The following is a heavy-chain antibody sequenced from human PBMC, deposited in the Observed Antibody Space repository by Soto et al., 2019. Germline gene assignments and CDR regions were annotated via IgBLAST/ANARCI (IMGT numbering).Heavy chain of an antibody. V-gene: IGHV3-33*01. CDR3: ARGNWNYFYGMDV. CDR1: GFTFSSYG. CDR2: IWYDGSNK. Sequence: QVQLVESGGGVVQPGRSLRLSCAASGFTFSSYGMHWVRQAPGKGLEWVAVIWYDGSNKYYADSVKGRFTISRDNSKNTLYLQMNSLRAEDTAVYYCARGNWNYFYGMDVSGQGTTVTVSS. J-gene: IGHJ6*02. D-gene: IGHD1-1*01.